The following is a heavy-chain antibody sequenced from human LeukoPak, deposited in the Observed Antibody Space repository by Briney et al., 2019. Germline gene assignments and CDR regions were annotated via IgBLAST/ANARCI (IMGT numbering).Heavy chain of an antibody. V-gene: IGHV1-2*06. D-gene: IGHD3-3*01. CDR1: GYTFTGYY. J-gene: IGHJ6*03. CDR3: ARDAVRHDFSPHYYYYYMDV. CDR2: INPNSGGT. Sequence: GASVKVSCKASGYTFTGYYMHWVRQAPGQGLEWMGRINPNSGGTNYAQKFQGRVTMTRDTPISTAYMELSRLRSDDTAVYYCARDAVRHDFSPHYYYYYMDVWGKGTTVTVSS.